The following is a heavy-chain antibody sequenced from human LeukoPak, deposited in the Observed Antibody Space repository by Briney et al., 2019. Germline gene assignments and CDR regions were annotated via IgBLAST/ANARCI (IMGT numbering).Heavy chain of an antibody. CDR1: GFPFSSYW. CDR2: IKQDGSKK. CDR3: TRVGYIDEGIDY. D-gene: IGHD5-24*01. Sequence: GGSLRLSCVASGFPFSSYWMTWVRQAPGKRLEWVANIKQDGSKKSYVDSVKGRFTISRDNTKNSLYLQMNSLRAEDTAIYYCTRVGYIDEGIDYWGQGTLVTVSS. V-gene: IGHV3-7*04. J-gene: IGHJ4*02.